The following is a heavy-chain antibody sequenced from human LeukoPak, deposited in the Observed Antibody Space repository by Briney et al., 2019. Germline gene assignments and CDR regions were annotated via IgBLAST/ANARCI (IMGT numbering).Heavy chain of an antibody. CDR2: ISAYNVNT. J-gene: IGHJ4*02. CDR3: ARRSADWYYFDY. CDR1: GYTFTGYY. D-gene: IGHD3-9*01. Sequence: ASVKVSCKASGYTFTGYYIHWGRQAPGQGLEWMGWISAYNVNTNYAQKLQGRVTMTTDTSTSTAYMELRSLRSDDTAVYYCARRSADWYYFDYWGQGTLVTVSS. V-gene: IGHV1-18*04.